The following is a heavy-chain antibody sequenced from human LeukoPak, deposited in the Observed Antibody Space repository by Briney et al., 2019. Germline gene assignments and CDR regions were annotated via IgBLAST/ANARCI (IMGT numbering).Heavy chain of an antibody. D-gene: IGHD3-10*01. V-gene: IGHV4-4*07. CDR1: GDSISSYY. CDR2: FHTSGSS. CDR3: ARDRAHHGLGTYGDDFYYMDV. J-gene: IGHJ6*03. Sequence: SETLSLTCTVSGDSISSYYWNWIRQPAGKGLESIGRFHTSGSSNSNPSLKSRLTMSIDTSKNQFSLKLTSVTAADTAVYYCARDRAHHGLGTYGDDFYYMDVWGKGTTVTVSS.